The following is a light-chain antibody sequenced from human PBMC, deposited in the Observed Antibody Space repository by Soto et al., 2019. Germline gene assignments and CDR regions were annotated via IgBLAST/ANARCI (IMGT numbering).Light chain of an antibody. CDR2: GAS. CDR3: QQYGRSPWT. Sequence: ETVLTQSPGTLSLSPGERATLSCRASQTIRSNYLAWYRQTPGQAPRLLIYGASNRATGIADRFSGSGSGTDFTVIISRLEPEDFALYYCQQYGRSPWTFGQGTKVEIK. V-gene: IGKV3-20*01. CDR1: QTIRSNY. J-gene: IGKJ1*01.